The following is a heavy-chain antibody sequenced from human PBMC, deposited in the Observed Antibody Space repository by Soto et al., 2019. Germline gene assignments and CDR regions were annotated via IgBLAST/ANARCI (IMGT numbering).Heavy chain of an antibody. CDR2: IYYSGST. CDR1: GGSISSYY. J-gene: IGHJ5*02. V-gene: IGHV4-59*01. CDR3: ARYGSGSSEWFDP. D-gene: IGHD3-10*01. Sequence: SETLSLTCTVSGGSISSYYWSWIRQPPGKGLEWIGYIYYSGSTNYNPSLKSRVTISVDTSKNQFSLKLSSVTAADTAVYYCARYGSGSSEWFDPWGQGTLVTVSS.